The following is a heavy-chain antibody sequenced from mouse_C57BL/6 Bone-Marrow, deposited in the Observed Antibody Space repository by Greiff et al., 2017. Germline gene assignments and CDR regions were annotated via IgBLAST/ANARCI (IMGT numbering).Heavy chain of an antibody. Sequence: VQLQQPGAELVKPGASVKMSCKASGYTFTSYWITWVKQRPGQGLEWIGDIYPGSGSTNYNEKFKSKATLTVDTSSSTAYMQLSSLTSEDSAVYYCATPTAWAPWYFDVWGTGTTVTVSS. V-gene: IGHV1-55*01. CDR1: GYTFTSYW. J-gene: IGHJ1*03. CDR3: ATPTAWAPWYFDV. D-gene: IGHD1-2*01. CDR2: IYPGSGST.